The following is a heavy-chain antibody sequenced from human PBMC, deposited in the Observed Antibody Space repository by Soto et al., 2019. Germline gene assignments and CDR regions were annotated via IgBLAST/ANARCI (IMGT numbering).Heavy chain of an antibody. V-gene: IGHV4-4*02. J-gene: IGHJ5*02. Sequence: SETLSLTCAVSSGSISSSNWWSWVRQPPGKGLEWIGEIYHSGSTNYNPSLKSRVTISVDKSKNQFSLKLSSVTAADTAVYYCARDLGGAAAGTYNWFDPWGQGTLVTVSS. D-gene: IGHD6-13*01. CDR2: IYHSGST. CDR3: ARDLGGAAAGTYNWFDP. CDR1: SGSISSSNW.